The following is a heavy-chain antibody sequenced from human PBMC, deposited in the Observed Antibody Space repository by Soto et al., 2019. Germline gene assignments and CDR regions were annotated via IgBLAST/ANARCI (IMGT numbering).Heavy chain of an antibody. V-gene: IGHV3-30*18. CDR2: ISYDGSNK. CDR1: GFTFSSYG. CDR3: AKVSRYCSSTTCLYYYYSYGMDV. Sequence: QVQLVESGGGVVQPGRSLRLSCAASGFTFSSYGMHWVRQAPGKGLEWVAVISYDGSNKYYADSVKGRFTISRDNSKNTQYRQMNSLRAEDTAVYYCAKVSRYCSSTTCLYYYYSYGMDVWGQGTTVTVSS. D-gene: IGHD2-2*01. J-gene: IGHJ6*02.